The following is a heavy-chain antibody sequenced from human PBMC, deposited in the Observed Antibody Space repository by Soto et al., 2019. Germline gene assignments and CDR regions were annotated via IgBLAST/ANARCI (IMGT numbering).Heavy chain of an antibody. Sequence: QITLKESGPTLVKPTQTLTLTCTFSGFSLTTSGVGVGWIRQPPGEALEWLALIYWDDDKRYSPSLKSSLTITEDPAKNQVVLTMTTMDPLDTGTYYCAHSAGYEILTGYFREIDFWCQGTLVTVSS. V-gene: IGHV2-5*02. J-gene: IGHJ4*02. CDR2: IYWDDDK. CDR3: AHSAGYEILTGYFREIDF. D-gene: IGHD3-9*01. CDR1: GFSLTTSGVG.